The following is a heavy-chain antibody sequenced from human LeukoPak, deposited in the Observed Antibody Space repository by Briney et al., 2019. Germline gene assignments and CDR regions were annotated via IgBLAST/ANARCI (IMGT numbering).Heavy chain of an antibody. D-gene: IGHD3-16*01. J-gene: IGHJ5*02. CDR1: GGSFNDYY. Sequence: SETLSLTCAVYGGSFNDYYWSWIRQSPGTGLEWIGEIHHSGSTNYNSSLESRVTMSIDTSNNQFSLKLNSVTAADTAVYYCARHYGPWGQGTLVTVSS. CDR2: IHHSGST. CDR3: ARHYGP. V-gene: IGHV4-34*01.